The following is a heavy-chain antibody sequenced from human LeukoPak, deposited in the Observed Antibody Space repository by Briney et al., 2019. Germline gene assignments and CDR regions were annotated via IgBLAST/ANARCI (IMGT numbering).Heavy chain of an antibody. D-gene: IGHD3-22*01. CDR2: INHSGST. Sequence: SETLSLTCAVDGGSFSGYYWSWIRQPPGKGLEWIGEINHSGSTNYNPSLKSRVTIPVDTSKNQFSLKLSSVTAADTAVYYSARLVVSGYYDSSGYYYGSYYYYMDVWGKGTTVTVSS. CDR1: GGSFSGYY. CDR3: ARLVVSGYYDSSGYYYGSYYYYMDV. V-gene: IGHV4-34*01. J-gene: IGHJ6*03.